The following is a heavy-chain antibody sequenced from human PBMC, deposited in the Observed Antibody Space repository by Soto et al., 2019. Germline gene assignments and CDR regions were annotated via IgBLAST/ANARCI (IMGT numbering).Heavy chain of an antibody. CDR1: GFTFSSYA. CDR2: ISGSGGRT. D-gene: IGHD6-13*01. CDR3: AKAPEAAAGTYFDY. J-gene: IGHJ4*02. Sequence: GGSLRLSCAASGFTFSSYAMSWVRQAPGKGLEWVSAISGSGGRTYYADSVKGRFTISRDNSKNTLYLQRNSLRAEDTAVYYCAKAPEAAAGTYFDYWGQGTLVTVSS. V-gene: IGHV3-23*01.